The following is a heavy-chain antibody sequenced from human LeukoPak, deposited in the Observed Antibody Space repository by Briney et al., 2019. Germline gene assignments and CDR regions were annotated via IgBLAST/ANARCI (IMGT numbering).Heavy chain of an antibody. CDR1: GGSISSYY. Sequence: SETLSHTCTVSGGSISSYYWSWIRQPPGKGLEWIGYIYYSGSTNYNPSLKSRVTISLDTSKNQFSLKLSSVTAADTAVYYCAREISSGWSDYFDYWGQGTLVTVSS. J-gene: IGHJ4*02. V-gene: IGHV4-59*01. CDR3: AREISSGWSDYFDY. D-gene: IGHD6-19*01. CDR2: IYYSGST.